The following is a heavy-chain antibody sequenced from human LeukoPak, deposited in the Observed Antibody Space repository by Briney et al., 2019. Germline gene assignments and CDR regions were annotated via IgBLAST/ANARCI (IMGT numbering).Heavy chain of an antibody. D-gene: IGHD2-2*02. CDR3: ARDRVVVVPAAIRDYYYYGMDV. J-gene: IGHJ6*02. V-gene: IGHV4-61*01. CDR2: IYYSGST. Sequence: SETLSLTCTVSGGSVSSGSYYWSWIRQPPGKGVEWIGYIYYSGSTNYNPSLKSRVTISVDTSKNQFSLKLSSVTAADTAVYYCARDRVVVVPAAIRDYYYYGMDVWGQGTTVTVSS. CDR1: GGSVSSGSYY.